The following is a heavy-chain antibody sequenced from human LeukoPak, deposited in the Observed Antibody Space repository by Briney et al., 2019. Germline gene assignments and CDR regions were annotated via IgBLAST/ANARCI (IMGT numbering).Heavy chain of an antibody. CDR2: IIPIFGTA. CDR1: GGTFSGYA. J-gene: IGHJ5*02. D-gene: IGHD5-12*01. CDR3: AREGPPTIICYH. Sequence: SVKVSCKASGGTFSGYAISWVRQAPGQGLEWMGGIIPIFGTANYAQKFQGRVTITADESTSTAYMELSSLRSEDTAVYYCAREGPPTIICYHWGQGTLVTVSS. V-gene: IGHV1-69*01.